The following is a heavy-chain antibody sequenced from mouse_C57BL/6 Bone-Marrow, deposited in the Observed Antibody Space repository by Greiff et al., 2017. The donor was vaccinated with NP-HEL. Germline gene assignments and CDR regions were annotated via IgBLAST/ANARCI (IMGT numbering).Heavy chain of an antibody. Sequence: EVKLVESGGGLVQPGGSLKLSCAASGFTFSDYYMYWVRQTPEKRLEWVAYISNGGGSTYYPDTVKGRFTISRDNAKNTLYLQMSRLKSEDTAMYYCARHSPLAYWGQGTLVTVSA. V-gene: IGHV5-12*01. CDR1: GFTFSDYY. CDR3: ARHSPLAY. CDR2: ISNGGGST. J-gene: IGHJ3*01.